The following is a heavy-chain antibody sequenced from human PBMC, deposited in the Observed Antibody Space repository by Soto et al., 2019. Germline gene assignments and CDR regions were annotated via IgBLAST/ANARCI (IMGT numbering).Heavy chain of an antibody. CDR3: ARGYSYGPLQNWFDP. J-gene: IGHJ5*02. D-gene: IGHD5-18*01. V-gene: IGHV1-2*02. CDR2: INPNSGGT. Sequence: AASVKVSCKASGYTFTGYYMHWVRQAPGQGLEWMGWINPNSGGTNYAQKFQGRVTMTRDTSISTACMELSGLRSDDTAVYYCARGYSYGPLQNWFDPWGQGTLVTVSS. CDR1: GYTFTGYY.